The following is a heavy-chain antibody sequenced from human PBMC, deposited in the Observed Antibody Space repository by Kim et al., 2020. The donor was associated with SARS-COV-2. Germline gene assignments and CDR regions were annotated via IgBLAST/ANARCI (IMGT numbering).Heavy chain of an antibody. CDR1: GYSFTSYW. CDR2: IYPGDSDT. CDR3: ARLRLYCSGGSCFSYYGY. Sequence: GESLKISCKGSGYSFTSYWIGWVRQMPGKGLEWMGIIYPGDSDTRYSPSFQGQVTISADKSISTAYLQWSSLKASDTAMYYCARLRLYCSGGSCFSYYGYWGQGTLVTVSS. D-gene: IGHD2-15*01. V-gene: IGHV5-51*01. J-gene: IGHJ4*02.